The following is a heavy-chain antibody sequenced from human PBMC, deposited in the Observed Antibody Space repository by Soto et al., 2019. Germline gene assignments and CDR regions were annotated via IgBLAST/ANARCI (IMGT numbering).Heavy chain of an antibody. D-gene: IGHD5-18*01. J-gene: IGHJ4*02. Sequence: SETLSLTCAVYGGSFSGYYWSWIRQPPGKGLEWIGEINHSGSTNYNPSLKSRVTISVDTSKNQFSLKLSSVTAADTAVYYCARGYSYGYFDYWGQGTLVTV. CDR1: GGSFSGYY. CDR2: INHSGST. CDR3: ARGYSYGYFDY. V-gene: IGHV4-34*01.